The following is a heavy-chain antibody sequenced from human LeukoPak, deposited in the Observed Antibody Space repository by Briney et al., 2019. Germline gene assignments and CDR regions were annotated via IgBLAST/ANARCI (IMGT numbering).Heavy chain of an antibody. CDR3: ARGGDY. Sequence: TGGSLRLSCTTSGFPFSTYGIHWVRQGPGKGLEWVAVIWPDGSNKYYADSVKGRFTISRDNAKNSVYLQMNSLRAEDTALYYCARGGDYWGQGTLVTVSS. V-gene: IGHV3-33*01. CDR2: IWPDGSNK. CDR1: GFPFSTYG. J-gene: IGHJ4*02.